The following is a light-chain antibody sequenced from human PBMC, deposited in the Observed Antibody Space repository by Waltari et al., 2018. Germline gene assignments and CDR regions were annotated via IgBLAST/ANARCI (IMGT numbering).Light chain of an antibody. CDR3: QHYVRLPAT. CDR1: QSVSRT. Sequence: EIVLTQSPGTLSLAPGERVTLSCRAGQSVSRTLAWYQQKPGQAPSLLIYAASTRATGIPDRFSGSGSGTDFSLTISRLEPEDFAVYYCQHYVRLPATFGQGTKVEIK. V-gene: IGKV3-20*01. CDR2: AAS. J-gene: IGKJ1*01.